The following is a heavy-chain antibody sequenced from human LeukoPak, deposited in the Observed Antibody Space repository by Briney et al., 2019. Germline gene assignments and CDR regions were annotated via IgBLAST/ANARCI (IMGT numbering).Heavy chain of an antibody. CDR2: ISYDGSNK. J-gene: IGHJ4*02. D-gene: IGHD3-10*01. V-gene: IGHV3-30-3*01. Sequence: GGSLRLSCAASGFTFSSYAMHWVRQAPGKGLEWVAVISYDGSNKYYADSVKGRFTISRDNSKNTLYLQMNSLRAEDTAVYYCARVRRRITMVRGVIIAPIDYWGQGTLVTVSS. CDR1: GFTFSSYA. CDR3: ARVRRRITMVRGVIIAPIDY.